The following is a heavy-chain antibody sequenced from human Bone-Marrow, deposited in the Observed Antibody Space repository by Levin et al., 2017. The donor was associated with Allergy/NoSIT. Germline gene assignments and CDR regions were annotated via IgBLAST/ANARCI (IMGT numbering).Heavy chain of an antibody. CDR3: ARAGGYYYDSSGYPTYYFDY. D-gene: IGHD3-22*01. CDR2: INPNSGGT. V-gene: IGHV1-2*02. J-gene: IGHJ4*02. Sequence: GESLKISCKASGYTLSGYYMHWVRQAPGQGLEWMGWINPNSGGTNYAQKFQGRVTMTRDTSISTAYMELSRLRSDDTAVYYCARAGGYYYDSSGYPTYYFDYWGQGTLVTVSS. CDR1: GYTLSGYY.